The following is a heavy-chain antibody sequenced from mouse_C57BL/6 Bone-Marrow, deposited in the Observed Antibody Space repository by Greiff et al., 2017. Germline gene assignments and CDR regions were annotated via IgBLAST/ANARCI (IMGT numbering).Heavy chain of an antibody. J-gene: IGHJ4*01. CDR2: FYPGSGNT. CDR1: GYTFTDYY. D-gene: IGHD2-4*01. V-gene: IGHV1-76*01. Sequence: QVQLQQSGAELVRPGASVKLSCKASGYTFTDYYINWVKQRPGQGLEWIARFYPGSGNTYYNEKFKGKATLTAEKSSSTAYMQLSSLTSEDSAVYFCAYYDEGAMDYWGQGTSVTVSS. CDR3: AYYDEGAMDY.